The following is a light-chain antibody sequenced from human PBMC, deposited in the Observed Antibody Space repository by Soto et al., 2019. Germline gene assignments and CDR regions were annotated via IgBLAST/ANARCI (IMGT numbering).Light chain of an antibody. CDR2: ADS. CDR3: QQRYNWPIT. J-gene: IGKJ5*01. V-gene: IGKV3-11*01. Sequence: EIVLTQSPATLSLSPGDTATLSCRASQSVSGYIGWYQQKPGQAPRLLIYADSNRATGIPARFSGSGSGTDFTLTIRSLEPEDFSVYYCQQRYNWPITFGQGTRLEIK. CDR1: QSVSGY.